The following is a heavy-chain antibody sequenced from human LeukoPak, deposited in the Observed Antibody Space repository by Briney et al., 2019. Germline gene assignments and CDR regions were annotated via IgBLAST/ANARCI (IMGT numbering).Heavy chain of an antibody. J-gene: IGHJ6*03. CDR2: IYYSGST. CDR1: GGSISSYY. V-gene: IGHV4-59*01. D-gene: IGHD3-3*01. CDR3: ASQYYDFWSGSPFYYMDV. Sequence: SETLSLTXTVPGGSISSYYWSWIRQPPGKGLEWIGYIYYSGSTNYNPSLKSRVTISVDTSKNQFSLKLSSVTAADTAVYYCASQYYDFWSGSPFYYMDVWGKGTTVTVSS.